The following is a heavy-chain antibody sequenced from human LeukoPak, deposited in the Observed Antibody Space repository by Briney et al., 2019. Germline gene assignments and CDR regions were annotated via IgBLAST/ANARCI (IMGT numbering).Heavy chain of an antibody. D-gene: IGHD2-2*01. V-gene: IGHV3-23*01. Sequence: PGGSLRLSCAASGFTFSSYAMSWVRQAPGKGLERVSAISGSGGSTYYADSVKGRFTISRDNSKNALYLQMNSLRAEDTAVYYCAKTRRYCSSTSCPGPFDYWGQGTLVTVSS. CDR2: ISGSGGST. J-gene: IGHJ4*02. CDR3: AKTRRYCSSTSCPGPFDY. CDR1: GFTFSSYA.